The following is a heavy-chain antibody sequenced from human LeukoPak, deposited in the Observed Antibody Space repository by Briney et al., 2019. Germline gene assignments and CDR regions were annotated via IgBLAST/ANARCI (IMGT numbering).Heavy chain of an antibody. CDR2: ISGSGGST. CDR1: GFTFSSYA. V-gene: IGHV3-23*01. D-gene: IGHD3-22*01. CDR3: TKSYYDSSGYFDY. J-gene: IGHJ4*02. Sequence: GGSLRLSCAASGFTFSSYAMSWVRQAPGKGLEWVSAISGSGGSTYYADSVKGRFTISRDNSKNTLYLQMNSLRAEDTAVYYCTKSYYDSSGYFDYWGQGTLVTVSS.